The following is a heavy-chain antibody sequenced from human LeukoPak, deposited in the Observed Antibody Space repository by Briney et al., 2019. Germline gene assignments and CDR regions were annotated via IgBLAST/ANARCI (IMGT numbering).Heavy chain of an antibody. V-gene: IGHV4-34*01. Sequence: SETLSLTCAVYGGSFSGYYWSWIRQPPGKGLEWIGEINHSGSTNYNPSLKSRVTISVDTSKNQFSLKLSSVTAADTAVYYCASLWLAYFDYWGQGTLVTVSS. CDR2: INHSGST. D-gene: IGHD6-19*01. J-gene: IGHJ4*02. CDR3: ASLWLAYFDY. CDR1: GGSFSGYY.